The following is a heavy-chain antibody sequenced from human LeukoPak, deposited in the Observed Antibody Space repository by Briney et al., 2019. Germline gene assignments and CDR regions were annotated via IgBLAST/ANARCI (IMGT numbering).Heavy chain of an antibody. CDR1: GYTFTSYD. CDR3: ARVYCSSTSCYFLSKDKNWYFDL. V-gene: IGHV1-8*01. J-gene: IGHJ2*01. D-gene: IGHD2-2*01. Sequence: ASVKVSCKASGYTFTSYDINWVRQATGQGLEWMGWMNPNSGNTGYAQKFQGRVTMTRNTSISTAYIELSSLRSEDTAVYYCARVYCSSTSCYFLSKDKNWYFDLWGRGTLVTVSS. CDR2: MNPNSGNT.